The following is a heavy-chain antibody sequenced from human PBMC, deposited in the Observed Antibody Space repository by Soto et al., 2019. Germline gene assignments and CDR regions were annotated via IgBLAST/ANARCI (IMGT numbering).Heavy chain of an antibody. CDR3: ERAVTWGLDA. Sequence: EVQLVESGGGLVQPGGSLRLSCAASGFTFSLYSMSWVRQAPGKGLEWVSYISRSSTGIHYADSVKGRFTISRDDAKNSRNLQMNSLREGATAVYYCERAVTWGLDAGGQGTTVSISS. CDR1: GFTFSLYS. CDR2: ISRSSTGI. J-gene: IGHJ6*02. V-gene: IGHV3-48*02. D-gene: IGHD3-10*01.